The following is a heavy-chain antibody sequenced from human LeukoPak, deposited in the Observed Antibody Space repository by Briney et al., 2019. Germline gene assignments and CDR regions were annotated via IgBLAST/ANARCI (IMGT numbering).Heavy chain of an antibody. CDR1: GFTFSSYE. D-gene: IGHD6-13*01. Sequence: GGSLTLSCAASGFTFSSYEMNWVRQAPGKGLEWVSYISSSDSTIYYADSVKGRFTISRDNAKNSLYLQMSSLRAEDTAAYYCARVVRIPAAGPSFDYWGQGTLVTVSS. CDR3: ARVVRIPAAGPSFDY. V-gene: IGHV3-48*03. CDR2: ISSSDSTI. J-gene: IGHJ4*02.